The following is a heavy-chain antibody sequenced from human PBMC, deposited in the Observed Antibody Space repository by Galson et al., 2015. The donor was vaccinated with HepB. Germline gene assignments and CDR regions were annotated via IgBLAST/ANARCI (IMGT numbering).Heavy chain of an antibody. D-gene: IGHD4-17*01. V-gene: IGHV3-33*01. J-gene: IGHJ4*02. Sequence: SLRLSCAATGFIFSNYGMHWVRQAPGKGLEWVASIWYDESNEYYADSVKGRFTISRDNSKNTLYLQMNNLRAEDTAVYYCARTYGDYALAYFDYWGQGALVTVSS. CDR3: ARTYGDYALAYFDY. CDR2: IWYDESNE. CDR1: GFIFSNYG.